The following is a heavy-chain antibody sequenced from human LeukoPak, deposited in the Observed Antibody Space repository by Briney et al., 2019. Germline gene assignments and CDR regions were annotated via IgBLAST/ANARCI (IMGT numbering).Heavy chain of an antibody. CDR2: ISSSSSYT. V-gene: IGHV3-11*06. D-gene: IGHD4-11*01. Sequence: GGSLRLSCAASGFTFSDYYMSWIRQAPGKGLEWVSYISSSSSYTNYADSVKGRFTISRDNAKNSLYLQMNSLRAEDTAVYYCARAPHYSNYGPYYYGMDVWGQGTTVTVSS. CDR3: ARAPHYSNYGPYYYGMDV. J-gene: IGHJ6*02. CDR1: GFTFSDYY.